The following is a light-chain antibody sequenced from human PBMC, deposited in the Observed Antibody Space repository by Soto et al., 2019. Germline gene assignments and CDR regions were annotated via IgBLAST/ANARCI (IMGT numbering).Light chain of an antibody. Sequence: EIVMTQSPATLSVSPGERATLSGGAGKSVSSTLAWYQQKPGQAPGLLFIGAPPRATGIPARFSGSGSGTEFTLTISSLQSEDFAVYYCQQYNNWPPLTFGQGTRLEIK. CDR3: QQYNNWPPLT. J-gene: IGKJ5*01. CDR1: KSVSST. V-gene: IGKV3-15*01. CDR2: GAP.